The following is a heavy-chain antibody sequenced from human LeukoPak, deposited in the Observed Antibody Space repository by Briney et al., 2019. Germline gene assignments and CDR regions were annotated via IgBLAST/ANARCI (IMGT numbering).Heavy chain of an antibody. J-gene: IGHJ4*02. V-gene: IGHV4-34*12. CDR2: IFHTGST. Sequence: SETLSLTCAVYGGSFSGYFWGWIRQPPGKGLEWIGSIFHTGSTYHNPSLKSRVTISVDTSKNQFSLKLNSVTAADTAVYYCARDHSSSSEDYWGQGTLVTVSS. CDR3: ARDHSSSSEDY. CDR1: GGSFSGYF. D-gene: IGHD6-13*01.